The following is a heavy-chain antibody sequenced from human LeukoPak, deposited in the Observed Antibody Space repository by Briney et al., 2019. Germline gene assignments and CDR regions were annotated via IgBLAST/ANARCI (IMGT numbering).Heavy chain of an antibody. CDR2: ISWEGQTT. D-gene: IGHD3-10*01. CDR3: TRDTDFGSPKNSFAP. V-gene: IGHV3-43*01. Sequence: GGSLRLSCAASGFTFDDFAMHWVRQAPGKGLEWVSLISWEGQTTFYADSVRGRFTISRDNSKNSLYLQMNSLTTDDTAFYYCTRDTDFGSPKNSFAPGGKGPLVGVSS. CDR1: GFTFDDFA. J-gene: IGHJ5*02.